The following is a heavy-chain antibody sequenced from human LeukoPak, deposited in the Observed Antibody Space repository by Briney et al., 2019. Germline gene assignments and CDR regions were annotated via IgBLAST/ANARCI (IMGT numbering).Heavy chain of an antibody. Sequence: PGGSLRLSCAASGFTFSSHGMSWVRQAPGKGLEWVSGIVGGAGGTYYADSVKGRFTISRDNSKNTLYLQMNSLRAEDTAVYFCAREEHYRRYFALWGRGTLVTVSS. J-gene: IGHJ2*01. CDR2: IVGGAGGT. CDR1: GFTFSSHG. V-gene: IGHV3-23*01. D-gene: IGHD3-16*02. CDR3: AREEHYRRYFAL.